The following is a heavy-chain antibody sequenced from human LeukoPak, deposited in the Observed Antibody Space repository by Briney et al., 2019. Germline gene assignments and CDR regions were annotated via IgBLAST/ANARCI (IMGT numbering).Heavy chain of an antibody. J-gene: IGHJ6*02. Sequence: SVKVSCKASGGTFSSYAISWVRQAPGQGLEWMGGIIPIFGTANYAQKFQGRVTITADESTSTAYMELSSLRSEDTAVYYCARVALGRRWLPSSYYYGMDVWGQGTTVTVSS. V-gene: IGHV1-69*13. CDR1: GGTFSSYA. CDR2: IIPIFGTA. D-gene: IGHD5-24*01. CDR3: ARVALGRRWLPSSYYYGMDV.